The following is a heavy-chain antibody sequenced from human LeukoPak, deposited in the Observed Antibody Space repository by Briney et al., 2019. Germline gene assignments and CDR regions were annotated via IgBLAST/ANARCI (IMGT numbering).Heavy chain of an antibody. J-gene: IGHJ5*02. CDR2: IWYDGNNK. CDR1: GFPFSTYG. Sequence: GRSLRLSCAASGFPFSTYGMHWVRQAPGRGLEWVAVIWYDGNNKYYADSVKGRFTISRDNSKNTSYLQMNSLRAEDTAVYYCARGQGVAAAGLGWFDPWGQGTLVTVSS. D-gene: IGHD6-13*01. V-gene: IGHV3-33*01. CDR3: ARGQGVAAAGLGWFDP.